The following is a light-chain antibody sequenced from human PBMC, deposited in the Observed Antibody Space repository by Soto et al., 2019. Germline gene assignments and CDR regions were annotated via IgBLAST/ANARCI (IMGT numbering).Light chain of an antibody. CDR3: QHHNSYSQT. Sequence: DIQLTQSPPTLSASVGDRVTITCRASQSIRYYLAWYQQMPGKAPKLLIYGASSFQSGVPSRFSGSWSGTEFTLPISSLQPDDFATYFCQHHNSYSQTVGQGTKVEIK. CDR1: QSIRYY. CDR2: GAS. J-gene: IGKJ1*01. V-gene: IGKV1-5*01.